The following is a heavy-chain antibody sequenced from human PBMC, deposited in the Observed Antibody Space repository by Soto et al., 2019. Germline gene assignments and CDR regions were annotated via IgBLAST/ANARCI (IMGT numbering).Heavy chain of an antibody. V-gene: IGHV4-31*03. Sequence: SETLSLTCTVSGGSISSGGYYWSWIRQHPGKGLEWIGYIYYSGSTYYNPSLKSRVTISVDTSKNQFSLKLSSVTAADTAVYYCARVRVSSGYYTGYFDYWGQGALVTVSS. CDR3: ARVRVSSGYYTGYFDY. D-gene: IGHD3-3*01. CDR2: IYYSGST. J-gene: IGHJ4*02. CDR1: GGSISSGGYY.